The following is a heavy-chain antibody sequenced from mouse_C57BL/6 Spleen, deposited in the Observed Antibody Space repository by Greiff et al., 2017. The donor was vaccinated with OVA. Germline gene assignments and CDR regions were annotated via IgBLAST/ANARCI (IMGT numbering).Heavy chain of an antibody. CDR2: INPSTGGT. CDR3: ARGTTVGDY. CDR1: GYSFTGYY. V-gene: IGHV1-42*01. J-gene: IGHJ2*01. D-gene: IGHD1-1*01. Sequence: EVKLMESGPELVKPGASVKISCKASGYSFTGYYMNWVKQSPEKSLEWIGEINPSTGGTTYNQKFKAKATLTVDKSSSTAYMQLKSLTSEDSADYYCARGTTVGDYWGQGTTLTVSS.